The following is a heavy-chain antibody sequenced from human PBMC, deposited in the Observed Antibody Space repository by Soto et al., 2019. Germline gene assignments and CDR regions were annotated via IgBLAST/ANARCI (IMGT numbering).Heavy chain of an antibody. D-gene: IGHD3-3*01. Sequence: LTPGQRLEWMGWINAGNGNTKYSQKFQGRVTLTRDRSASTAYMELSSLRSEDTAVYYCARGGYDFWSGWFDPWGQGTLGTVSS. CDR2: INAGNGNT. CDR3: ARGGYDFWSGWFDP. J-gene: IGHJ5*02. V-gene: IGHV1-3*01.